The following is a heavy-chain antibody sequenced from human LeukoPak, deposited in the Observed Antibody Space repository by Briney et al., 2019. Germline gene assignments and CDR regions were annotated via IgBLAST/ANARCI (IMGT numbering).Heavy chain of an antibody. D-gene: IGHD3-3*01. CDR2: INHSGST. V-gene: IGHV4-34*01. CDR1: GGSFSGYY. Sequence: SETLSLTCAVYGGSFSGYYWSWIRQPPGKGLEWIGEINHSGSTNYNPSLKSRVTISVDTSKNQLSLKLSSVTAADTVVYYCASRNFGVVTDWGQGTLVTVSS. J-gene: IGHJ4*02. CDR3: ASRNFGVVTD.